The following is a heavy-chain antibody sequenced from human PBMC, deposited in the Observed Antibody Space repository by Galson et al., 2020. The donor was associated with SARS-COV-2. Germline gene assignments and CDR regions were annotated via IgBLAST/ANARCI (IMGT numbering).Heavy chain of an antibody. J-gene: IGHJ3*02. Sequence: TGGSLRLSCEASGFTFSTYGMDRVRQTPGKGLEWVAVIWYDGSNKYYADSVKGRFTISRDNSKNTLYLQMNSLRAEDTAVYYCARGSSSHAFDIWGQGTMVTVSS. D-gene: IGHD3-10*01. V-gene: IGHV3-33*01. CDR1: GFTFSTYG. CDR2: IWYDGSNK. CDR3: ARGSSSHAFDI.